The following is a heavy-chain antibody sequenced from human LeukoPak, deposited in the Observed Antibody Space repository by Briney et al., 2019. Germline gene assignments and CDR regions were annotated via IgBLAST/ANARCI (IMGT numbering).Heavy chain of an antibody. D-gene: IGHD6-19*01. CDR2: IYPGDSDT. CDR3: ARRGIAVAGTPAEYFHH. V-gene: IGHV5-51*01. CDR1: GYNFTTYW. J-gene: IGHJ1*01. Sequence: GESLKISCKGSGYNFTTYWIGWVRQMPGKGLEWMGIIYPGDSDTRYNPSFQGQVTISADKSFSTAYLQWSSLKASDTAMYYCARRGIAVAGTPAEYFHHWGQGTLVIVSS.